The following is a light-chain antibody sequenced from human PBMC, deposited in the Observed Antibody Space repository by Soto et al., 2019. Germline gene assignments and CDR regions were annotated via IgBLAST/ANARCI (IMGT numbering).Light chain of an antibody. CDR2: EVS. Sequence: QSVLTQPASVSGSPGQSITISCTGTSSDVGGYNYVSWYQQHPGKAPKLMIYEVSNRPSGVSDRVSGSKSGDTASLTISGLQAEDEADYYCSSYIVSSTYVFGTGTKLTVL. J-gene: IGLJ1*01. CDR3: SSYIVSSTYV. V-gene: IGLV2-14*01. CDR1: SSDVGGYNY.